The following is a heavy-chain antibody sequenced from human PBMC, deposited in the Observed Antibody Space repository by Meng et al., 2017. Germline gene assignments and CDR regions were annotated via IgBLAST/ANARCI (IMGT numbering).Heavy chain of an antibody. D-gene: IGHD3-16*01. J-gene: IGHJ4*02. V-gene: IGHV4-31*01. Sequence: LRLSCTVSGGSISSGGYYWSWIRQHPGKGLEWIGYIYYSGSTYYNPSLKSLVTISVDTSKNQFSLKLSSVTAADTAVYYCARTRRPLGGTIDYWGQGTLVTVSS. CDR3: ARTRRPLGGTIDY. CDR1: GGSISSGGYY. CDR2: IYYSGST.